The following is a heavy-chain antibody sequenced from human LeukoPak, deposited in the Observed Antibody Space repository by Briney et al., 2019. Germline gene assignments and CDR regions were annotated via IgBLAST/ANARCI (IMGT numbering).Heavy chain of an antibody. Sequence: GRSLRLSCAASGFTFSSYGMHWVRQAPGKGLEWVVVISYDGSNKYYADSVKGRFTISRDNSKNTLYLQMNTLRAEDSALYYCTRTGLGCRLGNGLDAWGQGTQVTVSS. CDR2: ISYDGSNK. V-gene: IGHV3-30*03. J-gene: IGHJ5*02. D-gene: IGHD3/OR15-3a*01. CDR3: TRTGLGCRLGNGLDA. CDR1: GFTFSSYG.